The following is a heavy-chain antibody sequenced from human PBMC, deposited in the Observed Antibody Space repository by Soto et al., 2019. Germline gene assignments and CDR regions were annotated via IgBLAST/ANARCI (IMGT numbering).Heavy chain of an antibody. J-gene: IGHJ4*02. CDR2: IYYSGST. CDR1: GGSISSGGYY. V-gene: IGHV4-31*03. CDR3: ARRPRYGDSYYFDY. D-gene: IGHD4-17*01. Sequence: SETLSLTCTVSGGSISSGGYYWSWIRQHPGKGLEWIGYIYYSGSTYYNPSLKSRVTISVDTSKNQFSLKLSSVTAADTAVYYCARRPRYGDSYYFDYWGQGTLVTVSS.